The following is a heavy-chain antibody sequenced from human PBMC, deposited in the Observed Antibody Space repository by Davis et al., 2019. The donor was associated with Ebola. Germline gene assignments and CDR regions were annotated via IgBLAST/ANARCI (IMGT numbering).Heavy chain of an antibody. CDR3: ARGGCGNGVCTRDFDY. CDR1: GFTFSDYS. V-gene: IGHV3-48*02. D-gene: IGHD2-8*01. Sequence: GESLKISCAASGFTFSDYSMYWVRQAPGKGLEWVSYSSTTISTTYYADSVKGRFTMSRDNGKNSVYLQMSSLRDEDTAVYYCARGGCGNGVCTRDFDYWGQGTLVTVSS. CDR2: SSTTISTT. J-gene: IGHJ4*02.